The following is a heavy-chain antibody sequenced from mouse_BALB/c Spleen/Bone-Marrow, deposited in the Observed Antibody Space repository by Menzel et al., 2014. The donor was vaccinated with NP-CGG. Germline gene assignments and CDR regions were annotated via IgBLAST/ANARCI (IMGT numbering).Heavy chain of an antibody. J-gene: IGHJ2*01. V-gene: IGHV5-17*02. D-gene: IGHD4-1*02. CDR1: GFTFSSFG. CDR2: ISSGSSTI. CDR3: TRGGNWEDFDY. Sequence: EVMLVESGGGLVQPGGSRKLSCAASGFTFSSFGMHWVRQAPEKGLEWVAYISSGSSTIFYADTVKGRFTISRDNPKNTLFLKMTRLRSADTAIYYCTRGGNWEDFDYWGQGTTLTVSS.